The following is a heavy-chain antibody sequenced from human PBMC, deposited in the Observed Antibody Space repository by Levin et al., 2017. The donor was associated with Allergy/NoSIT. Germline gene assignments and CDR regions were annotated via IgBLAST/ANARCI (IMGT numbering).Heavy chain of an antibody. CDR1: GGSFSGYY. V-gene: IGHV4-34*01. D-gene: IGHD3-10*01. CDR2: INHSGST. CDR3: ARVRGVGSPRFDY. J-gene: IGHJ4*02. Sequence: TSETLSLTCAVYGGSFSGYYWSWIRQPPGKGLEWIGEINHSGSTNYNPSLKSRVTISVDTSKNQFSLKLSSVTAADTAVYYCARVRGVGSPRFDYWGQGTLVTVSS.